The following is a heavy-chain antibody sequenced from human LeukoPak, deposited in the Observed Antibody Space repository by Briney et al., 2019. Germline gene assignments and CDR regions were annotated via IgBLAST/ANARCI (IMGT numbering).Heavy chain of an antibody. CDR3: APSRIGAVGYNWFDP. D-gene: IGHD6-13*01. Sequence: ASVKVSCKASGYTFTGYYIYWVRQAPGQGLEWMGWINPKSGGTNYAQKFQGRVTMTRDTSIGTAYMDLSRLTSDDTAVYYCAPSRIGAVGYNWFDPWGQGTLVTVSS. J-gene: IGHJ5*02. CDR1: GYTFTGYY. V-gene: IGHV1-2*02. CDR2: INPKSGGT.